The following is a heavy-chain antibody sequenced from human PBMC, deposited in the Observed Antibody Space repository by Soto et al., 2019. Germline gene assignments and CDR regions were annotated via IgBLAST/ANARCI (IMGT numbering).Heavy chain of an antibody. CDR3: ARYCSGGSCNTPGLY. CDR2: INAGNGNT. J-gene: IGHJ4*02. D-gene: IGHD2-15*01. Sequence: GASVKVSCKASGYTFTSYAMHWVRQAPGQRLEWMGWINAGNGNTKYSQKFQGRVTITRDTSASTAYMELSSLRSEDTAVYYCARYCSGGSCNTPGLYWGQGTLVTVSS. CDR1: GYTFTSYA. V-gene: IGHV1-3*01.